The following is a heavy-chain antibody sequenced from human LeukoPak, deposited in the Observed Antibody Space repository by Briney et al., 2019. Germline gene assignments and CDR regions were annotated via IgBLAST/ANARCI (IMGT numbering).Heavy chain of an antibody. V-gene: IGHV4-39*01. CDR1: GGSISSSSYY. CDR2: IYYSGST. J-gene: IGHJ4*02. CDR3: ASGETMVTKVDY. Sequence: PSETLSLTCIVSGGSISSSSYYWGWIRQPPGKGLEWIGSIYYSGSTYYNPSLKSRVTISVDTSKNQFSLKLSSVTAADTAVYYCASGETMVTKVDYWGQGTLVTVSS. D-gene: IGHD4-17*01.